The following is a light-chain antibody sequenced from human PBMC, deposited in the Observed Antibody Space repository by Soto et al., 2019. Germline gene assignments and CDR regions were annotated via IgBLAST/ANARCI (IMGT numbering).Light chain of an antibody. CDR2: DAS. CDR1: SSDVGGYNY. Sequence: QSALTQPASVSGSPGQSITISCTGTSSDVGGYNYVSWYQQHPGKAPKLMIYDASNRPSGVSNRFSGSKSGNTASLTISGLQAEDDAVYYCSSYTSSSTLYVFGTGTKVTVL. CDR3: SSYTSSSTLYV. V-gene: IGLV2-14*01. J-gene: IGLJ1*01.